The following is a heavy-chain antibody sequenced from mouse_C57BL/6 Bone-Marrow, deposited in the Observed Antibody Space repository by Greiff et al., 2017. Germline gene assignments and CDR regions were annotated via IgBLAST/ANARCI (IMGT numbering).Heavy chain of an antibody. CDR2: IDPSDSYT. J-gene: IGHJ2*01. D-gene: IGHD1-1*01. CDR3: TPTTVVDFDY. V-gene: IGHV1-69*01. CDR1: GYTFTSYW. Sequence: QVQLQQPGAELVMPGASVKLSCKASGYTFTSYWMHWVKQRPGQGLEWIGEIDPSDSYTNYNQKFKGKSTLTVDKSSSTAYMQLSSLTSEDSAVYYCTPTTVVDFDYWGQGTTLTVAS.